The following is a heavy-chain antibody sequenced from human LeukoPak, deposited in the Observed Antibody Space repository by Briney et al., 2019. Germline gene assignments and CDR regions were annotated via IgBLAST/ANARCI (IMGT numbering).Heavy chain of an antibody. CDR2: ITSSSSYI. CDR1: GFTFSSYN. V-gene: IGHV3-21*01. J-gene: IGHJ4*02. Sequence: GGTLRLSCAASGFTFSSYNMNWVRQATGKGLEWVSSITSSSSYIYYSYSVKERFTISRDNAKNSLYLQMHSLRAEDTAVYYCASILGAIGEFHYWAQGTLVTVSS. D-gene: IGHD1-26*01. CDR3: ASILGAIGEFHY.